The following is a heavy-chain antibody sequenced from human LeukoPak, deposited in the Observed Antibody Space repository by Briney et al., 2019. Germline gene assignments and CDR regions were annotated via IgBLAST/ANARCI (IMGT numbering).Heavy chain of an antibody. CDR3: ARAGYYYDSSGYYSFQH. V-gene: IGHV4-59*08. CDR1: GGSISSYY. J-gene: IGHJ1*01. Sequence: SETLSLTCTVSGGSISSYYWSWIRQPPGKGLEWIGYIYYSGSTNYNPSLKSRVTISVDTSKNQFSLKLSSVTAADTAVYYCARAGYYYDSSGYYSFQHWGQGTLVTVSS. D-gene: IGHD3-22*01. CDR2: IYYSGST.